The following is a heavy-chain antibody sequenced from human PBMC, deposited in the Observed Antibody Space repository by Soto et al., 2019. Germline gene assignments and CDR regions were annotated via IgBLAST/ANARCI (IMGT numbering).Heavy chain of an antibody. J-gene: IGHJ4*02. V-gene: IGHV4-4*02. Sequence: PSETLSLTCAVSGGSISSSNWWSWVRQPPGKGLEWIGEIYHSGSTNYNPSLKSRVTISVDKSKNQFSLKLSSVTAADTAVYYCARLKGVTAVTGSFDYWGQGTLVTVSS. CDR2: IYHSGST. D-gene: IGHD6-19*01. CDR3: ARLKGVTAVTGSFDY. CDR1: GGSISSSNW.